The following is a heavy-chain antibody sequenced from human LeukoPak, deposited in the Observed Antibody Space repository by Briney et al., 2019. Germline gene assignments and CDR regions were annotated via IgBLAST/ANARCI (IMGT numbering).Heavy chain of an antibody. J-gene: IGHJ4*02. V-gene: IGHV3-7*05. CDR3: ARGGTYYYHYFDY. D-gene: IGHD1-26*01. CDR2: IKQDGSEK. Sequence: GGSLRLSCVASGFTFRSYWINWVRQAPGKGLEWVANIKQDGSEKYYVDSVKGRFTISRDNAKSSLYLQMNSLRAEDTAVYYCARGGTYYYHYFDYWGQGTLVTVSS. CDR1: GFTFRSYW.